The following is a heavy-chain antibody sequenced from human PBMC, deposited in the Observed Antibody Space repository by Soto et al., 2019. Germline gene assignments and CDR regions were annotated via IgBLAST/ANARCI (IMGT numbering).Heavy chain of an antibody. Sequence: EVKLLESGGGLVQPGGSLRLSCAASGFTFSSYAMSWVRQAPGKGLEWVSAISGSGGSTYYADSVKGRFTISRDNSKSTLYLQMNSLRAEDTAVYYCPYSSTPFDYWCQGTLVTVSS. CDR2: ISGSGGST. CDR1: GFTFSSYA. J-gene: IGHJ4*02. CDR3: PYSSTPFDY. D-gene: IGHD6-13*01. V-gene: IGHV3-23*01.